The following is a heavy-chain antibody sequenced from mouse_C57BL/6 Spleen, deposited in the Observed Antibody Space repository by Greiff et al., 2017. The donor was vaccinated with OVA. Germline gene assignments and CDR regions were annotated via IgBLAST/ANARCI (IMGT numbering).Heavy chain of an antibody. CDR2: IDPNSGGT. Sequence: QVQLKQPGAELVKPGASVKLSCKASGYTFTSYWMHWVKQRPGRGLEWIGRIDPNSGGTKYNEKFKSKATLTVDKPSSTAYMQLSSLTSEDSAVYYGARHDGPYAMDYWGQGTSVTVSS. CDR1: GYTFTSYW. CDR3: ARHDGPYAMDY. D-gene: IGHD2-3*01. J-gene: IGHJ4*01. V-gene: IGHV1-72*01.